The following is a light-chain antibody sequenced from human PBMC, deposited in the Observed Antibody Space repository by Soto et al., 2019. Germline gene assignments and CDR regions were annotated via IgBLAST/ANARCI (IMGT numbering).Light chain of an antibody. J-gene: IGKJ2*01. V-gene: IGKV4-1*01. CDR2: WAS. Sequence: DIVMTQSPDSLAVSLGERSTINCKSSQSVLYSSNNKNYLAWYQQKPGQPPKVLIYWASTRESGVPDRFSVSGSGTDFTLTISGLQAEDVAVYYCQQYYTTPYTFGQGTQLEIK. CDR3: QQYYTTPYT. CDR1: QSVLYSSNNKNY.